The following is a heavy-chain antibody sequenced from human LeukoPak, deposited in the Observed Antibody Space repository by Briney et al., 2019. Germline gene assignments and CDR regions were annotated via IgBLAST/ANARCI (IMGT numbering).Heavy chain of an antibody. CDR2: ISSSSSAI. Sequence: PGGSLRLSCAASGFTFSSYSMNWVCQAPGEGLEWVSYISSSSSAIYYADSVKGRFTISRDNAKNSLYLQMNSLRAEDTAVYYCAGSSSWYGYYYYGMDVWGQGTTVTVSS. J-gene: IGHJ6*02. CDR1: GFTFSSYS. D-gene: IGHD6-13*01. V-gene: IGHV3-48*01. CDR3: AGSSSWYGYYYYGMDV.